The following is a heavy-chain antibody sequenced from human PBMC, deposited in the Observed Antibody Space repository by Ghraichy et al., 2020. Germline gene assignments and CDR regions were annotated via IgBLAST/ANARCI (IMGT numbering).Heavy chain of an antibody. CDR2: IRYDGSNK. CDR1: GFTFSSYG. J-gene: IGHJ5*02. V-gene: IGHV3-30*02. CDR3: AKSIPSGFDP. D-gene: IGHD2-2*02. Sequence: GESLNISCAASGFTFSSYGMHWVRQAPGKGLEWVAFIRYDGSNKYYADSVKGRFTISRDNSKNTLYLQMDSLRPEDTAMYYCAKSIPSGFDPWGQGTLVTVSS.